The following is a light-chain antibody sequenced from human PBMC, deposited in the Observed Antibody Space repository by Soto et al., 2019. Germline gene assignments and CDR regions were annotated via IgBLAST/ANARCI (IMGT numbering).Light chain of an antibody. Sequence: QSALTQPPSASGSPGQPVTISCTGTSSDVGGYNRVSWYQHHPGKAPKLIIYEVFKRPLGVPDRFSGSKSGNTASLTVSGLQAEDEADYYCNSYAGNSWVFGGGTKLTVL. CDR2: EVF. J-gene: IGLJ3*02. V-gene: IGLV2-8*01. CDR3: NSYAGNSWV. CDR1: SSDVGGYNR.